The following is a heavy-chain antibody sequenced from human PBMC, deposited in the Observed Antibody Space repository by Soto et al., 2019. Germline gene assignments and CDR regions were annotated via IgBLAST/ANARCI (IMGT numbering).Heavy chain of an antibody. CDR3: AKTRYDSSGFRDYFDY. CDR1: GFTFSSYA. D-gene: IGHD3-22*01. J-gene: IGHJ4*02. CDR2: ISGSGGST. V-gene: IGHV3-23*01. Sequence: GGSLRLSCAASGFTFSSYAMTWVRQAPGKGLEWVSTISGSGGSTYYADSVKGRFTISRDNSKNTLYLQMNSLRAEDTAVYYCAKTRYDSSGFRDYFDYWGQGTLVTVS.